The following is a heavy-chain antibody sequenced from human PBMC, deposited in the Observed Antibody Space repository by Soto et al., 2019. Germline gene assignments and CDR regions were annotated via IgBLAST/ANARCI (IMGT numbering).Heavy chain of an antibody. D-gene: IGHD4-4*01. CDR1: GFTFSSYA. J-gene: IGHJ2*01. V-gene: IGHV3-30-3*01. Sequence: QVQLVESGGGVVQPGRSLRLSCAASGFTFSSYAMHWVHQAPGKGLEWVAVISYDGSNKYYADSVKGRFTISRDNSKNTLYLQMNSLRAEYTAVYYCARPLWRDDYNWGYFDLWGRGTLVTVSS. CDR2: ISYDGSNK. CDR3: ARPLWRDDYNWGYFDL.